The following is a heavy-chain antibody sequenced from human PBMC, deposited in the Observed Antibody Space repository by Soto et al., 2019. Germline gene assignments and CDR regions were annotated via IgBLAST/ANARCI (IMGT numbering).Heavy chain of an antibody. D-gene: IGHD3-9*01. Sequence: SETLSLTCTVSGGSISSGDYYWSWIRQPPGKRLEWIGYIDYYGSTNYNPSLKSRVTISVDTSKKQFSLNLGSVTAADTAIYYCARYFDWPSGFDIRGQGTMVTVSS. V-gene: IGHV4-61*08. CDR3: ARYFDWPSGFDI. CDR2: IDYYGST. J-gene: IGHJ3*02. CDR1: GGSISSGDYY.